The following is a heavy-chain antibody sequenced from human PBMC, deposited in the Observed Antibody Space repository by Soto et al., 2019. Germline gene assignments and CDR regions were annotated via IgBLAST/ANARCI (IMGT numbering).Heavy chain of an antibody. Sequence: SETLSLTCAVSGYSISIGYYWCCIRQPPGKGLEWIGSIYHSGSTYYNPSLKSRVTISVDTSKNQFSLKLSSVTAADTAVYYCARELERIDYWGQGTLVTVSS. D-gene: IGHD1-1*01. CDR2: IYHSGST. CDR1: GYSISIGYY. V-gene: IGHV4-38-2*02. J-gene: IGHJ4*02. CDR3: ARELERIDY.